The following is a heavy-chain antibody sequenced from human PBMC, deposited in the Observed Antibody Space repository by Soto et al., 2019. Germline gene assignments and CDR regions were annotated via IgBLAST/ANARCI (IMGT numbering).Heavy chain of an antibody. V-gene: IGHV4-39*01. J-gene: IGHJ4*02. Sequence: QLQLQESGPGLVKPSETLSLTCTVSGDSIRRGNYYWGWIRQPPGKGLEWIGSMYDSGSTYYNPSLKSRVTISIDTSKKQFSLRLTSVSAADAAVYYCAIAGRLHPWILDSYYFDYWGQGTLVTVSS. CDR3: AIAGRLHPWILDSYYFDY. D-gene: IGHD5-18*01. CDR2: MYDSGST. CDR1: GDSIRRGNYY.